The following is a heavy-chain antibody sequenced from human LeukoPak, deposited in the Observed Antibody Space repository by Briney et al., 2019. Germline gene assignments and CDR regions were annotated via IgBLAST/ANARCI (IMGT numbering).Heavy chain of an antibody. CDR1: GFTFSSYS. CDR3: ARESGYYYYYMDV. J-gene: IGHJ6*03. CDR2: ISSSSNTI. Sequence: GGSLRLSCAASGFTFSSYSMSWVRQAPGTGLEWISYISSSSNTIYYADSVKGRFTISRDNAKNSLYLQMNSLRAEDTAVYYCARESGYYYYYMDVWGKGTTVTVSS. V-gene: IGHV3-48*01.